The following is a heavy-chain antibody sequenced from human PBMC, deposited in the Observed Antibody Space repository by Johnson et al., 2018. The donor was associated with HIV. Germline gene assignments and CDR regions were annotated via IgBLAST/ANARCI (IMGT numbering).Heavy chain of an antibody. CDR1: GFTSSYYD. D-gene: IGHD1-26*01. J-gene: IGHJ3*02. Sequence: MLLVEYGGGLVQPGGSLRLSCAASGFTSSYYDMHWVRQGPGKGLQWVSGIGITGDTYYAGSVKGRFTISRDHAKNSLYLQMNSLRAEDTAFYYCARSRGGSSEDAFDIWGQGTMVTVSS. CDR2: IGITGDT. CDR3: ARSRGGSSEDAFDI. V-gene: IGHV3-13*01.